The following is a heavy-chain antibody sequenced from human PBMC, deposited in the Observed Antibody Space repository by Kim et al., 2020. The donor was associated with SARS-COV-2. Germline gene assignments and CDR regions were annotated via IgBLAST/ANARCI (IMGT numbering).Heavy chain of an antibody. D-gene: IGHD3-22*01. CDR3: AIGRTDVVITTFDY. CDR2: ISGSGGST. Sequence: GGSLRLSCAASGFTFSSYAMSWVRQAPGKGLEWVSAISGSGGSTYYADSVKGRFTISRDNSKNTLYLQMNSLRAEDTAVYYCAIGRTDVVITTFDYWGQGTLVTVSS. CDR1: GFTFSSYA. V-gene: IGHV3-23*01. J-gene: IGHJ4*02.